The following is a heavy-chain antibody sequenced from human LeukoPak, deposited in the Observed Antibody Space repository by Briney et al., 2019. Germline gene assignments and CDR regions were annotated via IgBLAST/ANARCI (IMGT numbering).Heavy chain of an antibody. Sequence: SVKVSCKDSGGTFISYAISWVRQAAGQGLVWLGGITPTFGTANYAQQFPVIVTITPDESTTTAYMELSSLRSEDTAVYYCASVPPHMTSLYWGQGTLVTVSS. J-gene: IGHJ4*02. CDR1: GGTFISYA. V-gene: IGHV1-69*01. CDR3: ASVPPHMTSLY. CDR2: ITPTFGTA. D-gene: IGHD2-21*01.